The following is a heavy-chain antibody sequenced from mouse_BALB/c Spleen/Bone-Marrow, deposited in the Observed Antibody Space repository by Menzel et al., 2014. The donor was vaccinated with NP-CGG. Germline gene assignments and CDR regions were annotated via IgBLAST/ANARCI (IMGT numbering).Heavy chain of an antibody. Sequence: QVQLQQSGVELVKPGASVKLSCKASGNTFTGYDINWVRQRPEQGLEWIGWTFPGDSTTKYNEKFKGKATLSTDKSSSTVHMQLSRLTSEDSAVYFCVRSRLRDWYFDVWGAGTTVTISS. CDR1: GNTFTGYD. J-gene: IGHJ1*01. D-gene: IGHD1-2*01. V-gene: IGHV1S56*01. CDR3: VRSRLRDWYFDV. CDR2: TFPGDSTT.